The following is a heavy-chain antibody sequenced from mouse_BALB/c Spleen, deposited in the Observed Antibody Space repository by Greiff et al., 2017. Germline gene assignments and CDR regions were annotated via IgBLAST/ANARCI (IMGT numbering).Heavy chain of an antibody. D-gene: IGHD2-4*01. J-gene: IGHJ4*01. CDR1: GYTFTSYW. Sequence: QVQLQQPGAELVKPGASVKLSCKASGYTFTSYWMHWVKQRPGQGLEWIGEINPSNGRTNYNEKFKSKATLTVDKSSSTAYMQLSSLTSEDSAVYYCARCPPLYYDYDGYYAMDYWGQGTSVTVAS. CDR2: INPSNGRT. V-gene: IGHV1S81*02. CDR3: ARCPPLYYDYDGYYAMDY.